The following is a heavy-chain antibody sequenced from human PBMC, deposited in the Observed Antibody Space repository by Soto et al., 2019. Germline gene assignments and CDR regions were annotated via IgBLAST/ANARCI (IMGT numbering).Heavy chain of an antibody. Sequence: PSETLSLTCAVSGGSISSGGYSWSWIRQPPGKGLEWIGYIYHSGSTYYNPSLKSRVTISVDRSKNQFSLKLSSVTAADTAVYYCASFYDSSGFSADYWGQGTLVTVSS. CDR2: IYHSGST. V-gene: IGHV4-30-2*01. D-gene: IGHD3-22*01. CDR1: GGSISSGGYS. CDR3: ASFYDSSGFSADY. J-gene: IGHJ4*02.